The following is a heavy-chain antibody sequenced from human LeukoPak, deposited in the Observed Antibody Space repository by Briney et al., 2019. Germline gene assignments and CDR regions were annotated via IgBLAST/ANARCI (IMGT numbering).Heavy chain of an antibody. CDR2: IYTSRST. V-gene: IGHV4-4*07. Sequence: SETLSLTCTVSGGSISSYYWSWIRQPAGKGLEWIGRIYTSRSTNYNPSLKSRVTISVDTSKNQFSLKLSSVTAADTAVYYCAREGAGDCSSTSCYYYYYYYMDVWGKGTTVTVSS. D-gene: IGHD2-2*01. J-gene: IGHJ6*03. CDR1: GGSISSYY. CDR3: AREGAGDCSSTSCYYYYYYYMDV.